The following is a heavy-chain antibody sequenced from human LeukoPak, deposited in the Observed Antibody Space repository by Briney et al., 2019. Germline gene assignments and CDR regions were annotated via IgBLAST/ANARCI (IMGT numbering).Heavy chain of an antibody. J-gene: IGHJ4*02. CDR2: IYYSGIT. CDR3: ARERAVTRDFDY. CDR1: VGSISSGDYY. D-gene: IGHD4-17*01. V-gene: IGHV4-30-4*01. Sequence: SETLSLTCTLSVGSISSGDYYWRWIRKPPGEGLEWIGYIYYSGITYYNPSLKSRVTISVDTSKDQFSLKLSSVTAADAAVYYCARERAVTRDFDYWGQGTLVTVSS.